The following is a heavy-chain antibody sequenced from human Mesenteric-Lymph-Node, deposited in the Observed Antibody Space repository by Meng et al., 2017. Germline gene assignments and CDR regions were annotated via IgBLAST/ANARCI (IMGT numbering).Heavy chain of an antibody. CDR2: ISGSGGST. CDR3: ARDSSGIAVAGTFDY. J-gene: IGHJ4*02. Sequence: GGSLRLSCAASGFTFSSYAMSWVRQAPGKGLEWVSAISGSGGSTYYADSVKGRFTISRDNSKNTLYLQMNSLRAEDTAVYYCARDSSGIAVAGTFDYWGQGTLVTVSS. V-gene: IGHV3-23*01. D-gene: IGHD6-19*01. CDR1: GFTFSSYA.